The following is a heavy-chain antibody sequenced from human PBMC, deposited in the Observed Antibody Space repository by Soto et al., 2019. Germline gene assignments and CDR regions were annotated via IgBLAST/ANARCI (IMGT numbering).Heavy chain of an antibody. D-gene: IGHD1-1*01. CDR3: AITTLGTWTGYDH. CDR1: GFTFSLYS. Sequence: EVQLVESGGGLVQPGGSLRLSCAASGFTFSLYSMNWVRQAPGKGLEWVSYIGSDGSTIYYADSVKGRFTITRDSAKKSLFLPMNSLRDEDTAVYYCAITTLGTWTGYDHWGQVALVSVSS. CDR2: IGSDGSTI. J-gene: IGHJ4*02. V-gene: IGHV3-48*02.